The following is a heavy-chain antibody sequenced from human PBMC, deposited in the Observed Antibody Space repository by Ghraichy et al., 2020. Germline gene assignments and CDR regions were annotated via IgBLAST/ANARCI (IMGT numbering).Heavy chain of an antibody. CDR2: IYYSGST. Sequence: GPLRLSCTVSGGSISSYYWSWTRQPPGKGLEWIGYIYYSGSTNYTPSLKSRVTMSVDTSKNQFSLKLSSVTAADTGIYYCAGAPNTYYFDYWGQGILVTVSS. V-gene: IGHV4-59*01. CDR1: GGSISSYY. CDR3: AGAPNTYYFDY. J-gene: IGHJ4*02. D-gene: IGHD4/OR15-4a*01.